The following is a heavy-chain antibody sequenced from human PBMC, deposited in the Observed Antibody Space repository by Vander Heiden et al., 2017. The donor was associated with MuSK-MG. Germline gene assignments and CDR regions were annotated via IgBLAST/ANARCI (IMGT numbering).Heavy chain of an antibody. Sequence: EVQLVESGGGSVQPGRSLRLSCEASGFTFDDYAMHWVRQAPGKGLEWVSGISWNSGSIGYADSVKGRFTISRDNAKNSLYLQMNSLRAEDTALYYCAKDPFLWFGELSFDYWGQGTLVTVSS. V-gene: IGHV3-9*01. CDR1: GFTFDDYA. CDR2: ISWNSGSI. CDR3: AKDPFLWFGELSFDY. J-gene: IGHJ4*02. D-gene: IGHD3-10*01.